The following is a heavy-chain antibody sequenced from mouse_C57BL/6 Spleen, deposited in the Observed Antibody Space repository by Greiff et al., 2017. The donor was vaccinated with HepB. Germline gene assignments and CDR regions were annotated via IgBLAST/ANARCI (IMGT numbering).Heavy chain of an antibody. CDR2: IDPSDSYT. V-gene: IGHV1-50*01. CDR1: GYTFTSYW. Sequence: VQLQQPGAELVKPGASVKLSCKASGYTFTSYWMQWVKQRPGQGLEWIGEIDPSDSYTNYNQKFKGKATLTVDTSSSTAYMQLSSLTSEDSAVYYCARWGGEDYWGQGTTLTVSS. J-gene: IGHJ2*01. CDR3: ARWGGEDY.